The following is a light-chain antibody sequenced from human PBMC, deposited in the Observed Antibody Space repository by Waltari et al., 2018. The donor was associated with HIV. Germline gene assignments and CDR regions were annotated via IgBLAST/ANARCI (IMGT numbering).Light chain of an antibody. CDR1: QRLLHSNGNNY. V-gene: IGKV2-28*01. J-gene: IGKJ1*01. Sequence: EIVMTQSPLSLPVTPGEPASISCRSSQRLLHSNGNNYLDWYLQKPGQAPQLLIYLGSNRASGVPDRFSGSGSGTDFTLKISRVEAEDVGVYYCLQTVQGWTFGQGTKVEIK. CDR2: LGS. CDR3: LQTVQGWT.